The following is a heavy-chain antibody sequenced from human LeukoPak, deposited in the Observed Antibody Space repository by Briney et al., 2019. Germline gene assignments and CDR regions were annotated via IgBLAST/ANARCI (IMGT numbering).Heavy chain of an antibody. CDR1: GFTFSTYG. Sequence: GGSLRLSCAASGFTFSTYGMNWVRQAPGKGLEWVSYINLNSRTIGYADSVRGRFTISRDNAKSSLYLQMNSLRAEDTAVYYCARDPLNYDYGGNSGDYWGQGTLVTVSS. D-gene: IGHD4-23*01. CDR3: ARDPLNYDYGGNSGDY. J-gene: IGHJ4*02. CDR2: INLNSRTI. V-gene: IGHV3-48*01.